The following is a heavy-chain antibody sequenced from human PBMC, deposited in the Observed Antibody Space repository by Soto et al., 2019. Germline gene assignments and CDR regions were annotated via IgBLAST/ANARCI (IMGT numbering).Heavy chain of an antibody. CDR2: IYPGDSDT. CDR1: GYSFTSYW. J-gene: IGHJ4*02. V-gene: IGHV5-51*01. CDR3: ARRGENYDYVWGSYRYTYYFDY. Sequence: EVQLVQSGAEVKKPGESLKISCKGSGYSFTSYWIGWVRQMPGKGLEWMGIIYPGDSDTRYSPSFQGQVTISADKSISTAYLQWSSLKASDTAMYYYARRGENYDYVWGSYRYTYYFDYWGQGTLVTVSS. D-gene: IGHD3-16*02.